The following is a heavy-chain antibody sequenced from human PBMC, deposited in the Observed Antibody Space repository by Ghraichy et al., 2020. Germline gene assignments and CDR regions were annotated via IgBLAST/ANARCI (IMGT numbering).Heavy chain of an antibody. V-gene: IGHV1-18*01. Sequence: ASVKVSCKASGYTFTSYGISWVRQAPGQGLEWMGWISTYNGNTNYAQKLQGRVTMTTDTSASTAYMELRSLKSDDTAVYYCARDILFGVSGGLYYYGMDVWGQGTTVTVSS. CDR3: ARDILFGVSGGLYYYGMDV. CDR2: ISTYNGNT. J-gene: IGHJ6*02. D-gene: IGHD3-3*01. CDR1: GYTFTSYG.